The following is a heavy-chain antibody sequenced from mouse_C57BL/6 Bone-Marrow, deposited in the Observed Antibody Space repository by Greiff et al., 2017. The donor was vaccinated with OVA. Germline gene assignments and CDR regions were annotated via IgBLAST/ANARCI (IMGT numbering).Heavy chain of an antibody. CDR1: GFNIKDDY. J-gene: IGHJ2*01. Sequence: VQLQQSGAELVRPGASVKLSCTASGFNIKDDYMHWVKQRPEQGLEWIGWIDPENGDTEYASKFQGKATITADTSSNTAYLQLSSLTSEDTAVYYCISYGNFDYWGQGTTLTVSS. D-gene: IGHD2-1*01. V-gene: IGHV14-4*01. CDR2: IDPENGDT. CDR3: ISYGNFDY.